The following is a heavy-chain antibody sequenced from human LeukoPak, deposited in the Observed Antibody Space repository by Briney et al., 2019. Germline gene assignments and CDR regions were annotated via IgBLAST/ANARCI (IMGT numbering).Heavy chain of an antibody. CDR2: IYSGGDT. J-gene: IGHJ4*02. V-gene: IGHV3-53*01. Sequence: GGSLRLSCAASGFTFSRYTMSWVRQAPGKGLEWVSVIYSGGDTYYADSVKGRFTISRDNSKNTLFLQMNSLRVEDTAVYYCARVGSYYDNSGYPYWGQGTLVTVSS. D-gene: IGHD3-22*01. CDR1: GFTFSRYT. CDR3: ARVGSYYDNSGYPY.